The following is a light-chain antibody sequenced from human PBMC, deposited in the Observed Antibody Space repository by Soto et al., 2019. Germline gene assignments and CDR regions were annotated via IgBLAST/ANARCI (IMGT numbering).Light chain of an antibody. Sequence: QSALTQPASVSGSLGQSITISFTGTSSDVGSYNFVSWYQQHPGKAPKVMIYEVSKWPSGVSNRFSGSKSGNTASLTISGLQAEDEADYFCCSYAGRSTWVFGGGTKLTVL. CDR2: EVS. J-gene: IGLJ3*02. CDR3: CSYAGRSTWV. CDR1: SSDVGSYNF. V-gene: IGLV2-23*02.